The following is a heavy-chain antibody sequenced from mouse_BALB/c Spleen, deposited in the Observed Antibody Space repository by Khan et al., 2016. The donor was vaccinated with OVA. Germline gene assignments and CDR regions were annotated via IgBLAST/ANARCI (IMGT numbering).Heavy chain of an antibody. CDR1: GYTFTDYS. CDR3: SGGKHWYFDV. Sequence: QIQLVQSGPELKRPGETVKISCMASGYTFTDYSMHWVKQAPGKGLKWMGWINTETGEPTYADDFKGRFAFSLETSASTAYLQINNLKHEDTATYCGSGGKHWYFDVWGAGTTVTVSS. CDR2: INTETGEP. J-gene: IGHJ1*01. D-gene: IGHD3-2*02. V-gene: IGHV9-2-1*01.